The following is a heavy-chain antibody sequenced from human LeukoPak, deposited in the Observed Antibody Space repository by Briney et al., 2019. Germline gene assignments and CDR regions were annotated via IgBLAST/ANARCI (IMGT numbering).Heavy chain of an antibody. Sequence: ASVKVSCKASGYTFTAYYIHWVRQAPGQGLEWLGWISPNSGATKSAQKFQGRVTMTSDTSISTAYMELSGLTSDDTAVYYCSRLGSGWFHFDYWGQGTLVTVSS. D-gene: IGHD6-19*01. V-gene: IGHV1-2*02. J-gene: IGHJ4*02. CDR1: GYTFTAYY. CDR3: SRLGSGWFHFDY. CDR2: ISPNSGAT.